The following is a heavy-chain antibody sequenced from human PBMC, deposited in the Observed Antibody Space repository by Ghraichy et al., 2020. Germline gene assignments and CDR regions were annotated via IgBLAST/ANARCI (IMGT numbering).Heavy chain of an antibody. D-gene: IGHD3-16*01. J-gene: IGHJ6*02. CDR2: IWYDGNNK. CDR3: AKSVGFWGLGIDV. Sequence: GGSLRLSCAASGFMFSNFGMHWVRQAPGKGLEWVAVIWYDGNNKYYADSVKGRFTISRDTSKNTLYLQMNSLRAEDTAVYYCAKSVGFWGLGIDVWGQGTTVTVSS. CDR1: GFMFSNFG. V-gene: IGHV3-33*06.